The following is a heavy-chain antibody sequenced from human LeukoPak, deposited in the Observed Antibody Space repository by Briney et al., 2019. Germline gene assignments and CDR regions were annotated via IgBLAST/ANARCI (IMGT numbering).Heavy chain of an antibody. Sequence: GGSLRLSCAASGFTFSSYSMNWVRQAPGKGLEWVSSISSSSSYIYYADSVKGRFTISRDNAKNSLYLQMNSLRAEDTAVYYCAGEVYCSGGSCYSGGDYWGQGTLVTVSS. CDR2: ISSSSSYI. CDR1: GFTFSSYS. J-gene: IGHJ4*02. CDR3: AGEVYCSGGSCYSGGDY. V-gene: IGHV3-21*01. D-gene: IGHD2-15*01.